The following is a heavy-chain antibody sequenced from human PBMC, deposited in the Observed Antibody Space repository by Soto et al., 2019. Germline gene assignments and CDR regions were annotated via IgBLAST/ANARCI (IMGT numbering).Heavy chain of an antibody. CDR2: IWYDGSNK. D-gene: IGHD3-3*01. CDR3: ARVRANNSELEWLLYARYYYYGMDV. Sequence: GGSLRLSCAASGFTFSSYGMHWVRQAPGKGLEWVAVIWYDGSNKYYADSVKGRFTISRDNSKNTLYLQMNSLRAEDTAVYYCARVRANNSELEWLLYARYYYYGMDVWGQGTTVTVSS. CDR1: GFTFSSYG. J-gene: IGHJ6*02. V-gene: IGHV3-33*01.